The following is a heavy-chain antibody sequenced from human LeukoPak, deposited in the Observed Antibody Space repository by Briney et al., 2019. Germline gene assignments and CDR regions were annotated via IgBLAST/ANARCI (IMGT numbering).Heavy chain of an antibody. CDR3: AKDSKIVGATFRSYHYMDV. V-gene: IGHV3-23*01. CDR2: IRGSGDRT. CDR1: GYTFSSYA. D-gene: IGHD1-26*01. Sequence: GGSLRLSCAASGYTFSSYAMSWVRQAPGKGLEWVSAIRGSGDRTHYADSVKGRFTISRDNSKNTLYLQMNSLRAEDTAVYYCAKDSKIVGATFRSYHYMDVWGKGTAVTVSS. J-gene: IGHJ6*03.